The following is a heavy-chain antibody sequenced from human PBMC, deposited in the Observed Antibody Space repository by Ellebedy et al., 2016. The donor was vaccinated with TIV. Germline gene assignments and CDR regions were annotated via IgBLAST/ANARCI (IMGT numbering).Heavy chain of an antibody. CDR3: ATDGSYGDYLSPTHAFVI. J-gene: IGHJ3*02. CDR2: IRQDGREK. Sequence: GGSLRLSCGASGFSFSSYWMGWVRQAPGKGLEWVANIRQDGREKYYVDSVKGRFTISRDNAKNSLYLHLNSLRAEDTAMYYGATDGSYGDYLSPTHAFVIWGQGTMVTVSS. D-gene: IGHD4-17*01. CDR1: GFSFSSYW. V-gene: IGHV3-7*01.